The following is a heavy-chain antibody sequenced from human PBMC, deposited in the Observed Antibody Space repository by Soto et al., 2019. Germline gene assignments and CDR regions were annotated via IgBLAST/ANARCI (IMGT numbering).Heavy chain of an antibody. V-gene: IGHV1-2*04. Sequence: QVQLVQSVAEVKKPGASVKVSCKASGYTFTGYYMHWVRQAPGQGLEWMGWINPNSGGTNYAQKFQGWVTMTRDTSISTAYMELSRLRSDDTAVYYCARTIVAGTGRGDGMDVWGQGTTVTVSS. CDR3: ARTIVAGTGRGDGMDV. J-gene: IGHJ6*02. CDR2: INPNSGGT. CDR1: GYTFTGYY. D-gene: IGHD6-19*01.